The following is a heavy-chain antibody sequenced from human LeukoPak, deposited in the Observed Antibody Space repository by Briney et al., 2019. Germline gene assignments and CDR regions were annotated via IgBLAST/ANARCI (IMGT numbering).Heavy chain of an antibody. CDR3: ARDDYYDTPFDI. V-gene: IGHV1-18*01. Sequence: ASVKVSFKSSGYTFTSYGISWVRQAPGQGLERMGWIGAYNGNTNYAQKLQGRVTMTTDTSTSTAYMELRSLRSDDTAVYYWARDDYYDTPFDIWGQGTMVTVSS. CDR2: IGAYNGNT. J-gene: IGHJ3*02. D-gene: IGHD3-22*01. CDR1: GYTFTSYG.